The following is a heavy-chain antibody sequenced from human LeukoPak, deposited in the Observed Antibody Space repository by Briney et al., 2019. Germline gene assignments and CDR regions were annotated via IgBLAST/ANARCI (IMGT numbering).Heavy chain of an antibody. D-gene: IGHD5-18*01. CDR3: ARAGDTAMIYYFDY. Sequence: GGSLRLSCAASGFTFSNYGMHWVRQAPGKGLEWVAVISYDGSNKYYADSVKSRFTISRDNSKNKLYLQMNSLRAEDTAVYYCARAGDTAMIYYFDYWGQGTLVTVSS. CDR1: GFTFSNYG. CDR2: ISYDGSNK. J-gene: IGHJ4*02. V-gene: IGHV3-30*03.